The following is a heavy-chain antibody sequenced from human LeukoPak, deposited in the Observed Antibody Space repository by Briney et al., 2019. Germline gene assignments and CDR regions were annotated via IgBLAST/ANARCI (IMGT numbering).Heavy chain of an antibody. CDR1: GYTFTSYG. CDR2: TRAYNGNT. J-gene: IGHJ4*02. Sequence: ASGKVSCKASGYTFTSYGISWVRQAPGQGLEWKGWTRAYNGNTNYAQKLQGRGTMTTDTSTSKAYRELRSLRSDDTAVYYCAREYGGNVGYWGQGTLVTVSS. D-gene: IGHD4-23*01. V-gene: IGHV1-18*01. CDR3: AREYGGNVGY.